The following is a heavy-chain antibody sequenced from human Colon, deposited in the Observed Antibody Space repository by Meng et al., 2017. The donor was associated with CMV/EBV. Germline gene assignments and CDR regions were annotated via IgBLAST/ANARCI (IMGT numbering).Heavy chain of an antibody. D-gene: IGHD6-19*01. Sequence: GRSLRLSCAASGFTFDDYAMHWVRQAPGKGLEWVSLISWDGGSTYYADSVKGRFTISRDDSRNSLFLQMNSLRKEDTAFYYCVKGVSGWSWGYFDYWGQGSLVTVSS. CDR1: GFTFDDYA. V-gene: IGHV3-43D*03. J-gene: IGHJ4*02. CDR2: ISWDGGST. CDR3: VKGVSGWSWGYFDY.